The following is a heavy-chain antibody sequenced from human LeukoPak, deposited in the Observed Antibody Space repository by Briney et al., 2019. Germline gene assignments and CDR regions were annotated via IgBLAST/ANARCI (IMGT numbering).Heavy chain of an antibody. CDR1: GFTVSSNY. CDR3: ARDRDSSGLGAFDI. D-gene: IGHD3-22*01. J-gene: IGHJ3*02. CDR2: IYSVGST. V-gene: IGHV3-53*01. Sequence: GGSLRLSCAASGFTVSSNYMSWVRQAPGKGLEWVSVIYSVGSTYYADSVKGRFTISRDNSKNTLYLQMNSLRAEDTAVYYCARDRDSSGLGAFDIWGQGTMVTVSS.